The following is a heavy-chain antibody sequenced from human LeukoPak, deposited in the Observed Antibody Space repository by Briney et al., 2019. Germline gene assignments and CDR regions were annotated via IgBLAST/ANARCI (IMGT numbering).Heavy chain of an antibody. CDR1: GFIFSNYD. CDR2: ISSGSNFI. CDR3: VRDWGPRVTTPPGDY. V-gene: IGHV3-21*01. J-gene: IGHJ4*02. Sequence: GGSLRLSCVVSGFIFSNYDMNWVRQAPGKGLKWVSAISSGSNFIYYADSLKGRFTISRDNTKNSLYLQMNSLRAEDTGVYYCVRDWGPRVTTPPGDYWGQGTLVTVSS. D-gene: IGHD4-17*01.